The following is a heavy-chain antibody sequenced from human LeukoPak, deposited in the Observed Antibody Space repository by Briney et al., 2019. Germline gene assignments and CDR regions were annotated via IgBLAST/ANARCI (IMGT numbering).Heavy chain of an antibody. CDR1: GFIFATSG. J-gene: IGHJ4*02. CDR2: SSA. CDR3: AKRDGRYFDS. Sequence: GGSLRLSCAASGFIFATSGMHWVRQAPGKGLEWLDSSAQHADSVKGRFTISRDNSNNTLFLQMNSLRAEDTAVYFCAKRDGRYFDSWGQGTLVTVSS. D-gene: IGHD5-24*01. V-gene: IGHV3-23*01.